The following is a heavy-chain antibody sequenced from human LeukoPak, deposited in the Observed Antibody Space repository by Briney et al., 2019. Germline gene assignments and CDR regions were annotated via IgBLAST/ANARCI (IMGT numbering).Heavy chain of an antibody. J-gene: IGHJ4*02. CDR2: IYYSGST. CDR3: ARDPLGYCSSTSCPPDY. Sequence: PSETLSLTCTVSGGSISSGDYYWSWIRQPPGKGLEWIGYIYYSGSTYYNPSLKSRVTISVDTSKNQFSLKLSSVTAADTAVYYCARDPLGYCSSTSCPPDYRGQGTLVTVSS. D-gene: IGHD2-2*01. CDR1: GGSISSGDYY. V-gene: IGHV4-30-4*08.